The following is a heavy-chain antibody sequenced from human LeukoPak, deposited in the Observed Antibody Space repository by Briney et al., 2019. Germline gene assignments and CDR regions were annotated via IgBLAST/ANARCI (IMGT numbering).Heavy chain of an antibody. J-gene: IGHJ4*02. D-gene: IGHD3-22*01. CDR3: AKPGGYYDSSGYFDY. Sequence: GGSLRLSCAASGFTFSSYGMHWVRQAPGKGLEWVAFIRYDGSNKYCADSVKGRFTISRDNSKNTLWLQMNSLRAEDTAVYYCAKPGGYYDSSGYFDYWGQGTLVTVSS. V-gene: IGHV3-30*02. CDR1: GFTFSSYG. CDR2: IRYDGSNK.